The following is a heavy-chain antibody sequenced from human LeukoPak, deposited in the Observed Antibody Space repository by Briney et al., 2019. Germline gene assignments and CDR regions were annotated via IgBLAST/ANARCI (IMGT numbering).Heavy chain of an antibody. CDR1: GGSVTSTNW. J-gene: IGHJ4*02. CDR2: VHLDGRT. CDR3: AREGGFYRPLDY. Sequence: PSGTLSLTCGVSGGSVTSTNWWTWVRQPPGKGLEWIGEVHLDGRTNYNPSLKSRLTMSVDMSENHISLKLTSVTAADTAVYYCAREGGFYRPLDYSGQGTLVTVSS. D-gene: IGHD3-3*01. V-gene: IGHV4-4*02.